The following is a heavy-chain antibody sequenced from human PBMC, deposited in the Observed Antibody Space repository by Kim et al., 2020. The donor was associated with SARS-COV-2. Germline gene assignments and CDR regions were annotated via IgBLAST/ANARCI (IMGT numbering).Heavy chain of an antibody. Sequence: GGSLRLSCTASGFTVSSSYMSWVRQAPGKGLEWVSLLYSGGSTTYADSVKGRFTISRDNSKNTLYLEMNTLRAEDTAVYYCARGRPMGDYWGQGTLVTVSS. V-gene: IGHV3-53*01. D-gene: IGHD3-16*01. CDR1: GFTVSSSY. CDR3: ARGRPMGDY. J-gene: IGHJ4*02. CDR2: LYSGGST.